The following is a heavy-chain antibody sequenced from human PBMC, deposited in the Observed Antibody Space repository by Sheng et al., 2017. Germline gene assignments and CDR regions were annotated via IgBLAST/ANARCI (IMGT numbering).Heavy chain of an antibody. J-gene: IGHJ6*02. CDR3: ARDLIHPIAAGDGMDV. D-gene: IGHD6-13*01. CDR2: IYSGGST. Sequence: EVQLVETGGGLIQPGGSLRLSCAASGFTVSSNYMSWVRQAPGKGLEWVSVIYSGGSTYYADSVKGRFTISRDNSKNTLYLQMNSLRAEDTAVYYCARDLIHPIAAGDGMDVWGQGTTVTV. V-gene: IGHV3-53*02. CDR1: GFTVSSNY.